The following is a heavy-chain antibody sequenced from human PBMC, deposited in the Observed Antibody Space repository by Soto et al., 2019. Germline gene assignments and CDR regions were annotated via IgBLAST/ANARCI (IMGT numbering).Heavy chain of an antibody. CDR1: GGTFSSYT. Sequence: QVQLVQSGAEVKKPGSSVKVSCKASGGTFSSYTISWVRHAPGQGLEWMGRIIPILGIANYAQKFQGRVTITADKSTSSAYMELSSLRSEDTAVYYCAVLAVAAQRYAFDIWGQGTMVTVSS. D-gene: IGHD6-19*01. V-gene: IGHV1-69*02. J-gene: IGHJ3*02. CDR2: IIPILGIA. CDR3: AVLAVAAQRYAFDI.